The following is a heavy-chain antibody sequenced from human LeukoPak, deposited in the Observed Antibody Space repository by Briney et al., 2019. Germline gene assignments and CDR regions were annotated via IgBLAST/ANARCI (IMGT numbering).Heavy chain of an antibody. V-gene: IGHV3-30*04. D-gene: IGHD4-17*01. CDR1: GFTFRTYA. J-gene: IGHJ4*02. CDR2: ISDDGSNK. Sequence: GGSLRLSCAASGFTFRTYAMNWVRQAPGKGLEWVAVISDDGSNKYYAESVKGQFTISGDNSKNTLYLQMNSLRAEDTAVYYCARAFSTTGFDYWGQGTLVTVSS. CDR3: ARAFSTTGFDY.